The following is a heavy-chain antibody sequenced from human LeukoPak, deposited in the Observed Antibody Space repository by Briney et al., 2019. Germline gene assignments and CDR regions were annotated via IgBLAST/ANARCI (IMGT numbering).Heavy chain of an antibody. Sequence: SETLSLTCTVSGYSISSGYYWGWIRQPPGKGLEWIGGIYHSGSTYYNPSLKSRVTISVDTSKNQFSLKLSSVTAADTAVYYFAREHAYGSGSYYANPIDYWGQGTLVTASS. CDR2: IYHSGST. CDR1: GYSISSGYY. V-gene: IGHV4-38-2*02. J-gene: IGHJ4*02. CDR3: AREHAYGSGSYYANPIDY. D-gene: IGHD3-10*01.